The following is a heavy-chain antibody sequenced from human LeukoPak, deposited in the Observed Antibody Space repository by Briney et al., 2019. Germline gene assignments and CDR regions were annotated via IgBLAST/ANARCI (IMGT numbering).Heavy chain of an antibody. J-gene: IGHJ4*02. V-gene: IGHV1-2*02. CDR2: INPNSGGT. CDR3: ARARLWLFSDANSFDY. D-gene: IGHD5-18*01. CDR1: GYTFTGYY. Sequence: ASVKVSCKASGYTFTGYYMHWVRQAPGQGLEWMGWINPNSGGTNYAQKFQGRVTMTGDTSISTAYMELSRLRSDDTAVYYCARARLWLFSDANSFDYWGQGTLVTVSS.